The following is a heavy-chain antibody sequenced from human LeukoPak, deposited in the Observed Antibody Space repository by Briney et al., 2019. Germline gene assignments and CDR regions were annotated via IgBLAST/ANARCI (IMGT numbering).Heavy chain of an antibody. J-gene: IGHJ6*02. CDR2: TYSDGST. Sequence: GGSLRLSCAAFGFTFNSFWMHWVRQAPGKGLVWVSLTYSDGSTSYTESVKGRFTISRDNSKNTLSLQLNSLRAEDTAVYYCARDGGSSTKEPTGGYYYYGMDVWGQGTTVTVSS. V-gene: IGHV3-53*01. D-gene: IGHD1-1*01. CDR3: ARDGGSSTKEPTGGYYYYGMDV. CDR1: GFTFNSFW.